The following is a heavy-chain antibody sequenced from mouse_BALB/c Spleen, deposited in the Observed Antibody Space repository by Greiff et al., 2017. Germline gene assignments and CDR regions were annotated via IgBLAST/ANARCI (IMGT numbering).Heavy chain of an antibody. D-gene: IGHD2-3*01. Sequence: VQLKESGAELVKPGASVKLSCTASGFNIKDTYMHWVKQRPEQGLEWIGRIDPANGNTKYDPKFQGKATITADTSSNTAYLQLSSLTSEDTAVYYCASLYDGYYVAYWGQGTLVTVSA. V-gene: IGHV14-3*02. CDR1: GFNIKDTY. CDR2: IDPANGNT. J-gene: IGHJ3*01. CDR3: ASLYDGYYVAY.